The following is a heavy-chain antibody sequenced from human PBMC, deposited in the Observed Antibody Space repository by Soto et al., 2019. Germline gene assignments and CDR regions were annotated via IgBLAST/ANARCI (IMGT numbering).Heavy chain of an antibody. CDR2: IKQDESEK. D-gene: IGHD6-13*01. J-gene: IGHJ4*02. V-gene: IGHV3-7*01. CDR3: AAGLYFFDY. Sequence: PGGSLRLSCVASGFTLSTYWMNWVRQAPGKGLEWVANIKQDESEKYYPDSVKGRFTISRDNSKNTLYLQMNSLRPEDTAVYYCAAGLYFFDYCGQGTLVTVSS. CDR1: GFTLSTYW.